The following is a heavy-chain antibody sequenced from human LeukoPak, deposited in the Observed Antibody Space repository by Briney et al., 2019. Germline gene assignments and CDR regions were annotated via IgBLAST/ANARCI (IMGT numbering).Heavy chain of an antibody. CDR1: DGSFSGYY. J-gene: IGHJ4*02. CDR3: ARVHGYYDILTGYYRYYFDY. CDR2: INQSGST. Sequence: SETLSLTCAVYDGSFSGYYWTWIRQPPRKGLEWSGEINQSGSTNYNPSLKSRVTISVDTSKNQFSLKLTSVTAADTAVYYCARVHGYYDILTGYYRYYFDYWGQGTLVTVSS. V-gene: IGHV4-34*01. D-gene: IGHD3-9*01.